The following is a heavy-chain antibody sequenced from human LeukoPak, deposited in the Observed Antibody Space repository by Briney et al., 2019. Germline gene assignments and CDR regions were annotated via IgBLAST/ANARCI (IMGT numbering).Heavy chain of an antibody. CDR2: IYSGGST. CDR1: GFTVSSNY. CDR3: ARVQSLDTAMVPYYYYYMDV. J-gene: IGHJ6*03. D-gene: IGHD5-18*01. V-gene: IGHV3-66*02. Sequence: GGSPRLSCAASGFTVSSNYMSWVRQAPGKGLEWVSVIYSGGSTYYADSVKGRFTISRDNSKNTLYLQMNSLRAEDTAVYYCARVQSLDTAMVPYYYYYMDVWGKGTTVTVSS.